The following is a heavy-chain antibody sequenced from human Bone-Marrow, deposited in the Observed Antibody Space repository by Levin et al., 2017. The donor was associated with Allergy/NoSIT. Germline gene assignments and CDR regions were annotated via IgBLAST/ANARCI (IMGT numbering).Heavy chain of an antibody. V-gene: IGHV1-69*06. Sequence: SVKVSCKASGGTFDNYAINWVRQAPGQGLEWMGVIIPLFGTSNYAQKFHGRVTITADKSTTTAYMELTSLTSEDTAVYYCARELARYPYFGYWGQGTLVTVSS. D-gene: IGHD1-1*01. CDR3: ARELARYPYFGY. J-gene: IGHJ4*02. CDR1: GGTFDNYA. CDR2: IIPLFGTS.